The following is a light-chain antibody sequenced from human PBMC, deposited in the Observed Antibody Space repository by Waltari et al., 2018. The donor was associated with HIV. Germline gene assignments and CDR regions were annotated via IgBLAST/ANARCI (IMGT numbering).Light chain of an antibody. J-gene: IGLJ2*01. V-gene: IGLV2-14*01. CDR2: DVN. CDR3: AAWDDSLNGVV. CDR1: SSDVGDYKY. Sequence: QSALTQPASVSGSPGQSITISCTGTSSDVGDYKYVSWYQQHPGKAPKLIISDVNKRASGVSMRFSGSKSGNTASLTISGLQAEDEADYYCAAWDDSLNGVVFGGGTKLTVL.